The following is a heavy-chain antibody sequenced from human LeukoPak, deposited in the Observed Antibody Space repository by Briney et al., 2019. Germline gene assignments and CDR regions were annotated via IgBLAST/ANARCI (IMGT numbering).Heavy chain of an antibody. CDR1: GFTFSSYG. Sequence: PGGSLRLSCAASGFTFSSYGMHWVRQAPGKGLEWVAFIRYDGSNKYYADSVKGRFTISRDNSKNTLYLQMNSLRAEDTAVYYCAKESELIVVRAPLDYWGQGTLVTVSS. V-gene: IGHV3-30*02. J-gene: IGHJ4*02. D-gene: IGHD2-15*01. CDR2: IRYDGSNK. CDR3: AKESELIVVRAPLDY.